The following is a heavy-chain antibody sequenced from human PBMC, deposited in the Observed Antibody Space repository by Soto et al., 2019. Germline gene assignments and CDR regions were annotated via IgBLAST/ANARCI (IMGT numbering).Heavy chain of an antibody. V-gene: IGHV1-2*04. J-gene: IGHJ4*02. CDR1: GCTFTGYY. D-gene: IGHD3-3*01. Sequence: DSVKASCRASGCTFTGYYMHWVRQAPGQGLEWMGWINPNSGGTNYAQKFQGWVTMTRDTSISTAYMELSRLRSDDTAVYYCARENDLSRGFDYWGQGTLVTVSS. CDR2: INPNSGGT. CDR3: ARENDLSRGFDY.